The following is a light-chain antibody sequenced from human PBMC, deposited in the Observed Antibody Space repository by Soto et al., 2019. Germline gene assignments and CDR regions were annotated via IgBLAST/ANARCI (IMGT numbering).Light chain of an antibody. J-gene: IGKJ2*01. CDR3: QQSYTIPLT. CDR1: QSINAY. V-gene: IGKV1-39*01. CDR2: GAS. Sequence: DIQMTQSPSSLSASVGDRVTISCRASQSINAYLTWYQQKPGEAPRLLIYGASSLQSGVPSRFSGSGSGTDFTLTISSLQPEDFAVYYCQQSYTIPLTFGQGTKLEIK.